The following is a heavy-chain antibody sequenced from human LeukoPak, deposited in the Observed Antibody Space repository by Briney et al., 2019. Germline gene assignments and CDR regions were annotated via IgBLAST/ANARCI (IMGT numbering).Heavy chain of an antibody. J-gene: IGHJ4*02. D-gene: IGHD2-2*01. CDR2: IWYDGSNK. V-gene: IGHV3-33*01. CDR1: GFTFSSYG. CDR3: AREEVPAASLDY. Sequence: GRSLRLSCAASGFTFSSYGMHWVRQAPGKGLEWVAVIWYDGSNKYYADSVKGRFTIPRDNSKNTLYLQMNSLRAEDTAVYYCAREEVPAASLDYWGQGTLVTVSS.